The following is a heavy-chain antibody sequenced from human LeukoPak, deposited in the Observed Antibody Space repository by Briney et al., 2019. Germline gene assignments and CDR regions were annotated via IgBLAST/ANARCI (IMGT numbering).Heavy chain of an antibody. D-gene: IGHD3-10*01. Sequence: GGSLRLSCAASEFSFSTYWMSWVRQAPGKGLEWVANIREDGTEKYYVGYVKGQFTISRDNAKKSLYLQMNSMRDDDTAVYFCARSPAGDAWPPAYYMDVWGKGTTVTVSS. CDR1: EFSFSTYW. J-gene: IGHJ6*03. V-gene: IGHV3-7*01. CDR3: ARSPAGDAWPPAYYMDV. CDR2: IREDGTEK.